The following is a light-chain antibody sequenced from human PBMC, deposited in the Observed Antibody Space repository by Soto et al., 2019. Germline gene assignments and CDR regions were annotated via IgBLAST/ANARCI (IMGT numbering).Light chain of an antibody. Sequence: QSVLTQPASVSGSPGQSITISCTGTSSDVGGYNLVSWYQQHPGKASKLMIYEVSNRPSGVSNRFSGSKSGNTASLTISGLQAEDEADYYCSSYTSSSNDVFGTGTKVTVL. V-gene: IGLV2-14*01. CDR1: SSDVGGYNL. CDR2: EVS. CDR3: SSYTSSSNDV. J-gene: IGLJ1*01.